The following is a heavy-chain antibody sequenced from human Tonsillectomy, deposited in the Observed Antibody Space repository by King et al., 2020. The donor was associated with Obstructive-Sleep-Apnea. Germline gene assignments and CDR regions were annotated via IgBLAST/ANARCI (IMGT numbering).Heavy chain of an antibody. CDR3: SSGPSVPFYSYYGMDV. CDR1: GFTFGDYA. V-gene: IGHV3-49*03. J-gene: IGHJ6*02. Sequence: VQLVESGGGLVQPGRSLRLSCTASGFTFGDYAMTWFRQAPGNGLEWVGFIRSKAYGGTTEYAASVKGRFSISRDDSKSIAYLQMNSLKNEDTAVYYCSSGPSVPFYSYYGMDVWGQGTTVTVSS. D-gene: IGHD3-10*01. CDR2: IRSKAYGGTT.